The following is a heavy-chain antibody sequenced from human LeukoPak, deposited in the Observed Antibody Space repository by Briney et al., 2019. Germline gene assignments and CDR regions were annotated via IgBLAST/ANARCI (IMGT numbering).Heavy chain of an antibody. V-gene: IGHV1-18*01. Sequence: ASVKVSCKASGYTFSNYGISWVRQAPGQGLEWMGWSSAFSANTNYAQEFQGRVTMTTDTSTSTVYMELRSLTSDDTAVYYCATKRGGSPEDYWGQGTLVTVSS. J-gene: IGHJ4*02. CDR2: SSAFSANT. D-gene: IGHD3-16*01. CDR1: GYTFSNYG. CDR3: ATKRGGSPEDY.